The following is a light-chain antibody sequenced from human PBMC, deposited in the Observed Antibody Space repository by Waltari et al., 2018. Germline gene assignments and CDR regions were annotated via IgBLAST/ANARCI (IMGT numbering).Light chain of an antibody. CDR1: QSVNSNY. J-gene: IGKJ4*01. CDR2: DAS. CDR3: QQYGRTPLT. V-gene: IGKV3-20*01. Sequence: EIVLTQSPGPLSLSPGERATLSCRASQSVNSNYLAWYQQKPGQTPTLLIYDASSRATGVPDRFSGSGSGTDFTLTISRLEPEDFAVYYCQQYGRTPLTFGGGTKVEIK.